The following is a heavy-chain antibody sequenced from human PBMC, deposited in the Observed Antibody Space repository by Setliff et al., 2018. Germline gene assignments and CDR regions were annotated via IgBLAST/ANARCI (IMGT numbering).Heavy chain of an antibody. CDR3: ARVSGMGSPPYYYYYYGMDV. Sequence: PSETLSLTCTVSGGSISSSSYYWGWIRQPPGKGLEWIGSIYYRGSTYYNPSLKSRVTISVDTSKNQFSLKLSSVTAADTAVYYCARVSGMGSPPYYYYYYGMDVWGQGTTVTVSS. J-gene: IGHJ6*02. CDR2: IYYRGST. D-gene: IGHD6-25*01. CDR1: GGSISSSSYY. V-gene: IGHV4-39*07.